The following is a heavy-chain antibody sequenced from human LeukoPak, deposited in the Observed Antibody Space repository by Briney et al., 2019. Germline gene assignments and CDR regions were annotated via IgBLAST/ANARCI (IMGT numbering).Heavy chain of an antibody. CDR2: INPNSGGT. Sequence: GASVKVSCKASGYTFTGYYMHWVRQAPGQGLEWMGWINPNSGGTNYAQKFQGRVTMTRDTSISTAYMELSRLRSDDTAVYYCAREPPDYYDFWNGYVEDYWGQGTLVTVSS. CDR1: GYTFTGYY. CDR3: AREPPDYYDFWNGYVEDY. D-gene: IGHD3-3*01. J-gene: IGHJ4*02. V-gene: IGHV1-2*02.